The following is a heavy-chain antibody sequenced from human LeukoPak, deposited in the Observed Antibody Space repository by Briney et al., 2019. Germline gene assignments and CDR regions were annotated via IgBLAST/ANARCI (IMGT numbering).Heavy chain of an antibody. Sequence: GASVKVSCKASGYTFTSYDINWVRQATGQGLEWMGWISAYNGNTNYAQKLQGRVTMTTDTSTSTAYMELRSLRSDDTAVYYCAGGYQRRGAPQANVRYNWFDPWGQGTLVTVSS. D-gene: IGHD1-14*01. CDR1: GYTFTSYD. CDR3: AGGYQRRGAPQANVRYNWFDP. J-gene: IGHJ5*02. V-gene: IGHV1-18*01. CDR2: ISAYNGNT.